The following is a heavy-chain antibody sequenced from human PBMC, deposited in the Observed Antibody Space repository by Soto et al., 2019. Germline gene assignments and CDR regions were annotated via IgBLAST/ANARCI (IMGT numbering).Heavy chain of an antibody. CDR3: AHSLRWTHAFDI. CDR1: GFSLSTSGVG. CDR2: IYWDDDK. V-gene: IGHV2-5*02. J-gene: IGHJ3*02. D-gene: IGHD2-15*01. Sequence: QITLKESGPTLVKPTQTLTLTCTFSGFSLSTSGVGVGWIRQPPGKALEWLALIYWDDDKRYSPSLKSRLTTTKEASKNQVVLTMTTMDHVDTATYYCAHSLRWTHAFDIWGQGTMVTVSS.